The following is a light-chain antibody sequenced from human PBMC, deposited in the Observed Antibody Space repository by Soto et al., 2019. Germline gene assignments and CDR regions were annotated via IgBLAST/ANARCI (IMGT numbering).Light chain of an antibody. CDR3: SSYTGSITLYV. CDR2: DVS. V-gene: IGLV2-14*01. CDR1: SSDVGGYNY. Sequence: QSALTQPASVSGSPGQSITISCTGTSSDVGGYNYVSWYQQHPGKAPKLMIYDVSNRPSGVSNRFSGSKSGNTASLTISGLQAEDEADYYCSSYTGSITLYVFGTGTKLTVL. J-gene: IGLJ1*01.